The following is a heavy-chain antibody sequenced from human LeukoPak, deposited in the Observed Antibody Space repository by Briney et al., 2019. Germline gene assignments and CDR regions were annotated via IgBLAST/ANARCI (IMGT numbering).Heavy chain of an antibody. CDR2: INSDGSSA. D-gene: IGHD3-22*01. V-gene: IGHV3-74*01. CDR1: GFTFNNYW. Sequence: GGSLRLSCAASGFTFNNYWMHWVRHAPGKGLVWVSGINSDGSSATYADSVKGRFTISRDNAKNTLYLEMNSLRAEDMAVYYCAIGVVITTAFDNWGQGTLVTVSS. CDR3: AIGVVITTAFDN. J-gene: IGHJ4*02.